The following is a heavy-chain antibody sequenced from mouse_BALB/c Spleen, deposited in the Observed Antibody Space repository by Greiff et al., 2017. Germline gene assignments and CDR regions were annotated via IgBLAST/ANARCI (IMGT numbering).Heavy chain of an antibody. J-gene: IGHJ3*01. CDR3: ARHFFDY. V-gene: IGHV5-12-2*01. CDR1: GFTFSSYT. CDR2: ISNGGGST. Sequence: EVKLQESGGGLVQPGGSLKLSCAASGFTFSSYTMSWVRQTPEKRLEWVAYISNGGGSTYYPDTVKGRFTISRDNAKNTLYLQMSSLKSEDTAMYYCARHFFDYWGQGTLVTVSA.